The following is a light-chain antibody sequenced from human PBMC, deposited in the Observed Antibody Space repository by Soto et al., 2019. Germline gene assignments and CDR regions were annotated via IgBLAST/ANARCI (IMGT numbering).Light chain of an antibody. CDR1: QSVSSN. Sequence: EIVMTQSPATLSVSPDERATLSCRASQSVSSNLAWYQQKPGQAPRLLIYGASSRATGIPDSFSGSGSGTDFTLTISRLEPEDFAVYYCQQYGSAPWTFGQGTKVDIK. V-gene: IGKV3-20*01. CDR3: QQYGSAPWT. CDR2: GAS. J-gene: IGKJ1*01.